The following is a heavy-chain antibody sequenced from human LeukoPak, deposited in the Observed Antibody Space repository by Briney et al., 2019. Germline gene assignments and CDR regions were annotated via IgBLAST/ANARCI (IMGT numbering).Heavy chain of an antibody. Sequence: SETLSLTCTVSGGSVSSGDYYWSWIRQPPGKGLEWIGSVYHSGETYYNPSLKSRVIMSVNTSKNHFSLRLSSVTAADTAVYYCARGDYSSSWYEYNWFDPWGQGTLVTVSS. V-gene: IGHV4-30-2*01. CDR1: GGSVSSGDYY. CDR2: VYHSGET. D-gene: IGHD6-13*01. CDR3: ARGDYSSSWYEYNWFDP. J-gene: IGHJ5*02.